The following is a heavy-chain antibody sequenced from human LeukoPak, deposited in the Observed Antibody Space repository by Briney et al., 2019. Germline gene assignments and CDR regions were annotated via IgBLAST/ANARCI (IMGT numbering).Heavy chain of an antibody. D-gene: IGHD5-18*01. CDR3: ARQYYSYGNAFDI. Sequence: PGGSLRLSCAASGFTFSGSAMHWVRQASGKGLEWVGRIRSKVNSYATAYAASVKGRFTISRDNSKNTLYLQMNSLRAEDTAVYYCARQYYSYGNAFDIWGQGTMVTVSS. CDR2: IRSKVNSYAT. V-gene: IGHV3-73*01. J-gene: IGHJ3*02. CDR1: GFTFSGSA.